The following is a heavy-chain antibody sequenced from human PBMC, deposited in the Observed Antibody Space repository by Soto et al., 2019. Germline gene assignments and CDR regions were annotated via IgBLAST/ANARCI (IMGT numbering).Heavy chain of an antibody. V-gene: IGHV4-39*01. Sequence: PSETLSLTCSVSGGSISSFTYYWGWIRQPPGKGLEWIGTVYYNENTYYNPSLKSRVTITVDTAKNQFSLNLRSVTAADTAMYFRARRARYSGSPGCFDPWGQGTLVIVSS. D-gene: IGHD3-9*01. J-gene: IGHJ5*02. CDR3: ARRARYSGSPGCFDP. CDR2: VYYNENT. CDR1: GGSISSFTYY.